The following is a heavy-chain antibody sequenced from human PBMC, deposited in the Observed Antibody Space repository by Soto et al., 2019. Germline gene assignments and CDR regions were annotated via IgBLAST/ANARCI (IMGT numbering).Heavy chain of an antibody. Sequence: SETLSLTCTVSGGSISSGGYYWSWIRQHPGKGLEWIGYIYYSGSTYYNPSLKSRVTISVDTSKNQFSLKLSSVTAADTAVYYCARDAKGRGWYFYYYGMDVWGQGTTVTVSS. J-gene: IGHJ6*02. CDR3: ARDAKGRGWYFYYYGMDV. V-gene: IGHV4-31*03. D-gene: IGHD6-19*01. CDR1: GGSISSGGYY. CDR2: IYYSGST.